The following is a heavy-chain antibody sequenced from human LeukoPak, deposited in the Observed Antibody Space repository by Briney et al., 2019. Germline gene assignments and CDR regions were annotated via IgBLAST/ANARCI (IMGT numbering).Heavy chain of an antibody. CDR3: ARDPYSSGWYGDYFDY. Sequence: ASVKVSCKASGYTFTSYYMHWVRQAPGQGLEWMGIINPSGGSTSYAQKFQGRVTMTRDTFTSTVYMELSSLRSEDTAVYYCARDPYSSGWYGDYFDYWGQGTLVTVSS. CDR2: INPSGGST. J-gene: IGHJ4*02. CDR1: GYTFTSYY. D-gene: IGHD6-19*01. V-gene: IGHV1-46*01.